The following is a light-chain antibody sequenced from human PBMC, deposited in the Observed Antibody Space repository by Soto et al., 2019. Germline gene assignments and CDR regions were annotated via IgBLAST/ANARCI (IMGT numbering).Light chain of an antibody. CDR1: QSISTY. Sequence: DIPMTQSPSSLSASVGDRVTITCRSSQSISTYLNWYQQKPGKAPNLLIYAASRLQSGVPSRFSGSGSGTDFTLTISSLQPEDFATYYCQQSYSTPPTFGGGTKVESK. V-gene: IGKV1-39*01. J-gene: IGKJ4*01. CDR3: QQSYSTPPT. CDR2: AAS.